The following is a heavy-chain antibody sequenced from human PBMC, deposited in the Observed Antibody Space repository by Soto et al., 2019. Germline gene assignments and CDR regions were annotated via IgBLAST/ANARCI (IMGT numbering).Heavy chain of an antibody. CDR3: AREWAVGGS. J-gene: IGHJ5*02. Sequence: GGSLRLSCEASGFTFSSYWMHWVRQAPGKGLVWVSRINSDGSDTRYADSVKGRFTVSRDNAKNTLYLQMNRLRAEDTAVDYCAREWAVGGSWGQGTLVTVSS. CDR1: GFTFSSYW. CDR2: INSDGSDT. D-gene: IGHD3-10*01. V-gene: IGHV3-74*01.